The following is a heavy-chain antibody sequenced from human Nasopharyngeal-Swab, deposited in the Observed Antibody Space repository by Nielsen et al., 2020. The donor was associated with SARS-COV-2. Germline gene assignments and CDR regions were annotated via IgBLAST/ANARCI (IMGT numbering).Heavy chain of an antibody. J-gene: IGHJ6*03. CDR2: INAGNGNT. V-gene: IGHV1-3*01. D-gene: IGHD6-6*01. CDR1: GYTFTGYA. Sequence: ASVKVSCKASGYTFTGYAMHWVRQAPGQRLEWMGWINAGNGNTKYSQKFRGRVTITRDTSASTAYMELSSLRSEDTAVYYCARERQLVRVYYYYYMDVWGKGTTVTVSS. CDR3: ARERQLVRVYYYYYMDV.